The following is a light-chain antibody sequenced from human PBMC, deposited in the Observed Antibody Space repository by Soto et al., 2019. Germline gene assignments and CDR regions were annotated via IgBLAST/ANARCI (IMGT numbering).Light chain of an antibody. V-gene: IGLV2-11*01. CDR1: SIDVDDY. CDR2: DVT. Sequence: QSAQTQPRSVSGSPGQSVTISCSGTSIDVDDYVSWYQQHPGKAPKVIIYDVTERPSGVPDRFSGSKSGNAASLTVSGLQAEDEADYYCCAHVGSSTYVFGSGTKVTVL. CDR3: CAHVGSSTYV. J-gene: IGLJ1*01.